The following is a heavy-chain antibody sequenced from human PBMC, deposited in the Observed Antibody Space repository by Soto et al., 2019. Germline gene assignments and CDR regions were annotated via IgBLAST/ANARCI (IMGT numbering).Heavy chain of an antibody. J-gene: IGHJ4*02. CDR3: ARDHRPGDGYNLCY. CDR2: ISYDGSNK. Sequence: GGSLRLSCAASGFTFSSYAMHWVRQAPGRGLEWVAAISYDGSNKYYADSVKGRFTISRDNSKNTLYLQMNSLRAEDTAVYYCARDHRPGDGYNLCYWGQGTLVTAPQ. V-gene: IGHV3-30-3*01. CDR1: GFTFSSYA. D-gene: IGHD5-12*01.